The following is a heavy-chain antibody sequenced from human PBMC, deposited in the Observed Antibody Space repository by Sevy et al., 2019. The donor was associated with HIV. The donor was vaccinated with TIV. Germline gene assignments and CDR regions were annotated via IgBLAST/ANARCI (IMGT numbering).Heavy chain of an antibody. D-gene: IGHD5-18*01. Sequence: GGYLRLSCAASGFTFSNFGMSWVRQAPGKGLEWVSTISGSGGTTYYADSVKGRLTISRDNSKKTLYLQMNSLRAEDTALYYCAKGDTITRYYYYGMDVWGQGTAVTVSS. CDR1: GFTFSNFG. V-gene: IGHV3-23*01. CDR2: ISGSGGTT. J-gene: IGHJ6*02. CDR3: AKGDTITRYYYYGMDV.